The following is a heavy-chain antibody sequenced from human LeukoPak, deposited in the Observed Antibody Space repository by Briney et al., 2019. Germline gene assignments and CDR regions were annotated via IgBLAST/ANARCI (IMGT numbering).Heavy chain of an antibody. D-gene: IGHD5-24*01. J-gene: IGHJ4*02. Sequence: ASVKVSCKASGYTFTGYYMHWVRQAPGQGLDLMGWINPNSGGTKYAQNFQGRVTLTTDTSINTAYMELSSLRSDDTAVYYCAREGRNGYNEGYFDYWGQRTLVTVSS. CDR1: GYTFTGYY. CDR3: AREGRNGYNEGYFDY. CDR2: INPNSGGT. V-gene: IGHV1-2*02.